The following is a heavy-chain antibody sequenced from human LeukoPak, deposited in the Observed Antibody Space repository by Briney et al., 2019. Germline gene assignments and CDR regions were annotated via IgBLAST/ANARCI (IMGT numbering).Heavy chain of an antibody. CDR3: ARVRRGGVMVTFDY. CDR2: INNDESSI. Sequence: QPGGSLRLSCAASGFTFSSYWMHWVRQAPGKGLVWVSRINNDESSISYADSVKGRFTISRDNAKNTLYLQMNSLRAEDKAVYYCARVRRGGVMVTFDYWGQGTLVTVSS. D-gene: IGHD5-18*01. V-gene: IGHV3-74*01. J-gene: IGHJ4*02. CDR1: GFTFSSYW.